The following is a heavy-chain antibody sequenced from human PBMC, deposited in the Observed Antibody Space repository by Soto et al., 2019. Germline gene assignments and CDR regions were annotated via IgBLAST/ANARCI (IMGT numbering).Heavy chain of an antibody. J-gene: IGHJ4*02. V-gene: IGHV4-59*01. Sequence: SETLSLTCTVSGGSISSYYWSWIRQPPGKGLEWIGYIYYSGSTNYNPSLKSRVTISVDTSKNQFSLKLSSVTAADTAVYYCARVSCDDPGTHDYWGQGTLVTVSS. CDR3: ARVSCDDPGTHDY. CDR2: IYYSGST. D-gene: IGHD1-1*01. CDR1: GGSISSYY.